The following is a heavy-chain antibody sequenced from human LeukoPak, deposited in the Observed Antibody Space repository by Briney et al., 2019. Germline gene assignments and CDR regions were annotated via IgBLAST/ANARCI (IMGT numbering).Heavy chain of an antibody. CDR3: ARQNVRSSSPGYYYYYVDV. D-gene: IGHD6-13*01. CDR2: INHSGST. J-gene: IGHJ6*03. V-gene: IGHV4-34*01. CDR1: GGSLSGYY. Sequence: PSETLSLTCAVYGGSLSGYYWSWIRQPPGKGLEWIGEINHSGSTKYNLSLKSRVTISVDTSKNQFSMKLSSVTAADTAVYYCARQNVRSSSPGYYYYYVDVWGKGTTVTVSS.